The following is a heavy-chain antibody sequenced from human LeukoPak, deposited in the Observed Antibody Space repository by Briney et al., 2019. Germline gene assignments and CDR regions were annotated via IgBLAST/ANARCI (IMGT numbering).Heavy chain of an antibody. D-gene: IGHD3-10*01. CDR1: GGSFSGYY. CDR2: INHSGST. J-gene: IGHJ5*02. V-gene: IGHV4-34*01. Sequence: SETLSLTCAVYGGSFSGYYWSWIRQPPGKGLEWIGEINHSGSTNYNPSLNSRVTISVDTSKNQFCLKLSSVTAVDTAVYYCARHGWDYPSGTYYTFDPWGQGTLVTVSS. CDR3: ARHGWDYPSGTYYTFDP.